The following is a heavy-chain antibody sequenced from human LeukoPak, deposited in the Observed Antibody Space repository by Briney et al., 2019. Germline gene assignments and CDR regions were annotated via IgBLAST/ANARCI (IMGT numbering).Heavy chain of an antibody. CDR2: VSTYNGNT. Sequence: SVKVSCKPSGYTFTSHGISWVRHAPGRGLEWMGWVSTYNGNTNYVPKYQGRVTMTTDTSTSTAYMEVRSLRSDDTAVYYCARDVDTATDQINDYWGQGTLVTVSS. J-gene: IGHJ4*02. D-gene: IGHD5-18*01. CDR1: GYTFTSHG. CDR3: ARDVDTATDQINDY. V-gene: IGHV1-18*04.